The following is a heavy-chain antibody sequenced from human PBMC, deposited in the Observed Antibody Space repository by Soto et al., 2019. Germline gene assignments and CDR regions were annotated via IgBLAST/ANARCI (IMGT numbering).Heavy chain of an antibody. J-gene: IGHJ6*02. V-gene: IGHV3-74*03. CDR2: INSDASTI. Sequence: DVQLVEPGGGLVQPGGSLRLSCAASGFTFSNYWMHWVRQAPGKGLVWVAYINSDASTIKYADSVKGRFTISRDNARNTLYLQMNSLRGDDTAVYYCARDKWNYYNYYGMDVWGQGTRVTVS. D-gene: IGHD1-20*01. CDR1: GFTFSNYW. CDR3: ARDKWNYYNYYGMDV.